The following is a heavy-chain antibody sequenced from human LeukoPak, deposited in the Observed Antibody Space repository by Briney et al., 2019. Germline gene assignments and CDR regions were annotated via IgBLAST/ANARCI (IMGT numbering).Heavy chain of an antibody. D-gene: IGHD5-12*01. V-gene: IGHV3-7*01. CDR3: SRGGYSFDY. J-gene: IGHJ4*02. Sequence: GGTLRLSCAASGFTFTGYSRTWVRQAPGKGLEWVARLHPDGSERNYVGSVEGRFTVFGDNARSSLFLQMHSVRVEDTAVYYCSRGGYSFDYLGQGTLVTVSS. CDR2: LHPDGSER. CDR1: GFTFTGYS.